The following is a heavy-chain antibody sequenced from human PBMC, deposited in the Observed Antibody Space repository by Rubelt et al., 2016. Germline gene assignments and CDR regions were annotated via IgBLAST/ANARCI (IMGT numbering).Heavy chain of an antibody. J-gene: IGHJ3*01. CDR1: GGSISSYY. CDR2: IYYSGST. Sequence: QVQLQESGPGLVKPSETLSLTCTVSGGSISSYYWSWIRQPPGKGLEWIGSIYYSGSTYYNPSLKSRVTISVDTSKSQLSLQLSSVTAADKATYYGARRFREWSKADAFDVWGQGTVVTVS. CDR3: ARRFREWSKADAFDV. D-gene: IGHD3-3*01. V-gene: IGHV4-59*01.